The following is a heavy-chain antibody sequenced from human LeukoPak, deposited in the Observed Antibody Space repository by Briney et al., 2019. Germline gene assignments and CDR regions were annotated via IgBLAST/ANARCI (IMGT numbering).Heavy chain of an antibody. CDR3: ARASDYGDYGDY. D-gene: IGHD4-17*01. Sequence: GGSLRLSCAASGFTFSSYSMNWVRQAPGKGLEWVSYISSSGSTIYYADSVKGRFTISRDNAKNSLYLQMNSLRAEDTAVYYCARASDYGDYGDYWGQGTLVTVSS. V-gene: IGHV3-48*04. J-gene: IGHJ4*02. CDR2: ISSSGSTI. CDR1: GFTFSSYS.